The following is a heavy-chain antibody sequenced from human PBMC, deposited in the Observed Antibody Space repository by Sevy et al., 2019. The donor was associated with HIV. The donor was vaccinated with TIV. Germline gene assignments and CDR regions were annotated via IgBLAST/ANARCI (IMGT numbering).Heavy chain of an antibody. CDR2: IYFSGST. CDR1: GGSIARSSYD. Sequence: SETLSLTCTVSGGSIARSSYDWGWIRQSPGKGLEWIGSIYFSGSTSYATSLRSRVTISVDTSKNQVSLKMRSVTATDTAFYYCARHGGLVDRGVDFWGQGALVTVSS. CDR3: ARHGGLVDRGVDF. V-gene: IGHV4-39*01. D-gene: IGHD3-10*01. J-gene: IGHJ4*02.